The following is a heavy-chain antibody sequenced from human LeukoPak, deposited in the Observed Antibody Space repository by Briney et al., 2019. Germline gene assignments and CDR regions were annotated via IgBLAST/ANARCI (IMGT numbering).Heavy chain of an antibody. Sequence: ASVKVSCXASGYTFNHYAVSWVRQAPGQGLEFMGWISAYNGNTNYAQKLQGRVIMTTDTSTRTVYMELRSLRSDDTAIYYCARLHSSGWPLEAFDIWGQGTEVTVSS. D-gene: IGHD6-19*01. V-gene: IGHV1-18*01. CDR2: ISAYNGNT. CDR3: ARLHSSGWPLEAFDI. CDR1: GYTFNHYA. J-gene: IGHJ3*02.